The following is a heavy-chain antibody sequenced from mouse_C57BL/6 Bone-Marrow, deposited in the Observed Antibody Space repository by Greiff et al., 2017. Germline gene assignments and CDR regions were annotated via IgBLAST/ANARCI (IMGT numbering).Heavy chain of an antibody. J-gene: IGHJ4*01. V-gene: IGHV5-17*01. CDR1: GFTFSDYG. Sequence: EVMLVESGGGLVKPGGSLKLSCAASGFTFSDYGMHWVRQAPEKGLEWVAYISSGSSTIYYADTVKGRFTISRDNAKNTLFLQLTSLRSGDTAMYYCARSYYYAMDYWGQGTSVTVSS. CDR2: ISSGSSTI. CDR3: ARSYYYAMDY.